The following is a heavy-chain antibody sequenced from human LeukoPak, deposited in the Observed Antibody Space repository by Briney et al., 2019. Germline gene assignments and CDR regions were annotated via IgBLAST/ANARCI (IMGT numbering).Heavy chain of an antibody. V-gene: IGHV3-9*01. D-gene: IGHD1-26*01. J-gene: IGHJ4*02. Sequence: PGRSLRLSCAASGFIFDDYAMHWVRQAPGKGLEWVSGISWNSGSIAYADSVKGRFTISRDNAKNSLYLQMNSLRAEDTALYYCAKDMSTGSYFDYFDYWGQGTLVTVSS. CDR2: ISWNSGSI. CDR3: AKDMSTGSYFDYFDY. CDR1: GFIFDDYA.